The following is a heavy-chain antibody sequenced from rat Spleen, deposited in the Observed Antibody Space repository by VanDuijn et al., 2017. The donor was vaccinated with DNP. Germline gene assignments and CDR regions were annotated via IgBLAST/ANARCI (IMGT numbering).Heavy chain of an antibody. D-gene: IGHD3-2*01. Sequence: EVQLVESGGGLVQPGRSLKLSCAASGFTFTNYYMAWVRQAPKKGLEWVAAISPSGFRNYYIDSVKGRFTLSRDDAKRSLYLQMNSLKSEDTATYYCARGSTSIYWYFDFWGPGTMVTVSS. CDR2: ISPSGFRN. V-gene: IGHV5-25*01. CDR1: GFTFTNYY. CDR3: ARGSTSIYWYFDF. J-gene: IGHJ1*01.